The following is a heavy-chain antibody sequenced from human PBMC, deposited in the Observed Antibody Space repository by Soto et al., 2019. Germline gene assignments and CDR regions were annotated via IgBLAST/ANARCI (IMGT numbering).Heavy chain of an antibody. CDR2: IYFSGST. CDR3: APSPQGWGSAHFDS. J-gene: IGHJ4*02. D-gene: IGHD7-27*01. Sequence: QVHLQESGPGLVKPSETLSLTCSVSSDSISSYYWNWIRQPPGKGLEWIGNIYFSGSTKYNPSLKSLVTLLVHTFXTQFTLKLTSVTAADTAVYYCAPSPQGWGSAHFDSWGQGTLVTVSS. V-gene: IGHV4-59*01. CDR1: SDSISSYY.